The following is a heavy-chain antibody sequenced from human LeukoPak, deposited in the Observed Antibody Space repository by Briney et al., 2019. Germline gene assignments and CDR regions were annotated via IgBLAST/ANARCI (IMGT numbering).Heavy chain of an antibody. CDR2: IVVGSGNT. Sequence: SVKVSCKASGFTFTSSAMQWVRRARGQRLEWIGWIVVGSGNTNYAQKFQERVTITRDMSTSTAYMELSSLRSEDTAVYYCAAGTRFLEWLLSGYYYYGMDVWGQGTTVTVSS. J-gene: IGHJ6*02. D-gene: IGHD3-3*01. V-gene: IGHV1-58*02. CDR3: AAGTRFLEWLLSGYYYYGMDV. CDR1: GFTFTSSA.